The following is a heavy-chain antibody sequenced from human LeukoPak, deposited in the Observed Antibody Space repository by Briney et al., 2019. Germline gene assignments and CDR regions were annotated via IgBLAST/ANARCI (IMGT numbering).Heavy chain of an antibody. J-gene: IGHJ4*02. V-gene: IGHV3-30*03. CDR3: ARDVTPFI. D-gene: IGHD2-15*01. Sequence: GGSLRLSCAASVFTFDDYGMHWVRQAPGKGLEWVAVISYDGSNKYYADSVKGRFTISRDNSKNTLYLQMNSLRAEDTAVYYCARDVTPFIWGQGTLVTVSS. CDR1: VFTFDDYG. CDR2: ISYDGSNK.